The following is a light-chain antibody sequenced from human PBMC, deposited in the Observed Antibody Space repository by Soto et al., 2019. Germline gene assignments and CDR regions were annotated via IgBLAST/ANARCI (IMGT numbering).Light chain of an antibody. V-gene: IGKV3-15*01. CDR2: GAS. CDR1: QSVSSN. J-gene: IGKJ5*01. CDR3: QQYIKWPIT. Sequence: EIVMTQSSATLSVSPGERATLSCRASQSVSSNLAWYQQKPGQAPRLLIYGASTRATGIPARFSGSESGTEFTLTISNLQSEDFEVYYCQQYIKWPITFGQGTRREI.